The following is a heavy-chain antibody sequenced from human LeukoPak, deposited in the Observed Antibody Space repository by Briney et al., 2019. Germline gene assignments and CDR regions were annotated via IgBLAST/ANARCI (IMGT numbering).Heavy chain of an antibody. D-gene: IGHD4-17*01. V-gene: IGHV5-51*01. CDR3: ARLLDYGVDDAFDI. CDR2: IYPGDSDT. CDR1: GYSFTSYW. Sequence: GESLKISCKSSGYSFTSYWIGWVRPVPGKGLEWMGIIYPGDSDTRYSPSFQGQVTISADKSISTAYRQWSSLKASDTAMYYCARLLDYGVDDAFDIWGQGTMVTVSS. J-gene: IGHJ3*02.